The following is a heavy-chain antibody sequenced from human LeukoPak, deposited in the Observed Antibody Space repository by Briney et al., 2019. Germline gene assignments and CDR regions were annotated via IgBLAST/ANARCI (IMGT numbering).Heavy chain of an antibody. D-gene: IGHD2-21*01. CDR1: GGSISTYY. J-gene: IGHJ4*02. CDR3: ARHSGGDKGWDY. Sequence: SETLSLTCTVSGGSISTYYWSWIRQPPGKDLEWIGYILYSGSTNYNPSLKSRVTISVDTSKNHFSLKVNSVTAADTAVYYCARHSGGDKGWDYRGQGTLVTVSS. V-gene: IGHV4-59*08. CDR2: ILYSGST.